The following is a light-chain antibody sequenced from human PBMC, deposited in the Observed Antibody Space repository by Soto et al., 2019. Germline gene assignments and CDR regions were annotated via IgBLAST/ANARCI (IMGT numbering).Light chain of an antibody. CDR2: LEGSGTY. J-gene: IGLJ1*01. Sequence: QSVLTQSSSASASLGSSVKLTCTLSSGHSSYIIAWHQQQPGKAPRYLMKLEGSGTYNKGSGVPDRFSGSTSGADRYLTISNLQSEDEADYYSETWDSNTQVFGTGTKLTVL. V-gene: IGLV4-60*03. CDR1: SGHSSYI. CDR3: ETWDSNTQV.